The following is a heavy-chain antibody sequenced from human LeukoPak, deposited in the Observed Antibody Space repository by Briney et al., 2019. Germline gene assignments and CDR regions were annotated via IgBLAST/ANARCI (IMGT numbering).Heavy chain of an antibody. CDR1: GDSITSSGYH. J-gene: IGHJ4*02. Sequence: SETLSLTCTVSGDSITSSGYHWGWIRQPPGKGLEWIGSFYYTGTTDYNPSLGGRVTISVDTSNNQFSLRLSSVTAADTAVYYCAGRDYGDYLEPDYWGQGTLVTVSS. CDR2: FYYTGTT. D-gene: IGHD4-17*01. CDR3: AGRDYGDYLEPDY. V-gene: IGHV4-39*07.